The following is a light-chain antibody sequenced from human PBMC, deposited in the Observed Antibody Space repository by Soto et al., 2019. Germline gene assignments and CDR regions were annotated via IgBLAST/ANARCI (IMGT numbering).Light chain of an antibody. V-gene: IGLV1-44*01. CDR1: SSNIGRNT. CDR2: SHN. J-gene: IGLJ2*01. Sequence: QSVLTQPPSASGTPGQRVTISCSGSSSNIGRNTVNWYQQLPGTAPKLLIYSHNQRPSGVPDRFSGSKSGTSASLAISGLQSDDEADYYCAAWDDSMNVQLFGGGTKLTVL. CDR3: AAWDDSMNVQL.